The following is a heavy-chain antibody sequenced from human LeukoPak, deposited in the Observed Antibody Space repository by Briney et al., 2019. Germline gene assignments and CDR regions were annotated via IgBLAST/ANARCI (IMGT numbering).Heavy chain of an antibody. CDR2: IYYSGST. V-gene: IGHV4-31*02. CDR1: GGSISSGGYY. CDR3: ARRAGQVAATRGSYYYYYMDV. J-gene: IGHJ6*03. Sequence: SETLSLTCTVPGGSISSGGYYWSWIRQHPGKGLEWIGYIYYSGSTYYNPSLKSRVTISVDTSKNQFSLKLSSVTAADTAVYYCARRAGQVAATRGSYYYYYMDVWGKGTTVTVSS. D-gene: IGHD2-15*01.